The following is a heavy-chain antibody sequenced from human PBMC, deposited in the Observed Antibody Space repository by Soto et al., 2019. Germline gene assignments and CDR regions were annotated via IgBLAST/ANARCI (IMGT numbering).Heavy chain of an antibody. J-gene: IGHJ4*02. CDR1: GGSVTSDEDY. V-gene: IGHV4-30-4*01. CDR3: ATESGSTYGYFDH. D-gene: IGHD5-18*01. Sequence: PSETLSLTCTVSGGSVTSDEDYWTWIRQSPGKGLEWIGYVSNSGSTGYNRSLKTRLSMSVDRSKNQFTLRLTSVTAADTAVYFRATESGSTYGYFDHWGQGTQVTVS. CDR2: VSNSGST.